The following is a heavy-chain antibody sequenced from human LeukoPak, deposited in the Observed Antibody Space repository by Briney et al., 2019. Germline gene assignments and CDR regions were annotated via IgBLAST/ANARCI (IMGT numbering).Heavy chain of an antibody. D-gene: IGHD1-26*01. J-gene: IGHJ4*02. Sequence: GGSLRLSCAASGFTFSSNGMHWVRQAPGKELEGVAFIRYGGNDERYANSVKGRFTISRDNSKNTLYLQMNSLRAEDTAVYYCAKDRSESYFYFDFWGQGTLVTVSS. CDR3: AKDRSESYFYFDF. V-gene: IGHV3-30*02. CDR2: IRYGGNDE. CDR1: GFTFSSNG.